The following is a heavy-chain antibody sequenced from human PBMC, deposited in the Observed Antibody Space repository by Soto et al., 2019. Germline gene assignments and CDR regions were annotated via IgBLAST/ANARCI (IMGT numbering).Heavy chain of an antibody. V-gene: IGHV3-23*01. CDR2: ISGSGGST. J-gene: IGHJ6*02. CDR1: GFTFSSYA. Sequence: GGSLRLSCAASGFTFSSYAMSWVRQAPGKGLEWVSAISGSGGSTYYADSVKGRFTISRDNSKNTLYLQMNSLRAEDTAVYYCAKDTGGYDFWSGYYGPIPLDVGMDVWGQGTTVTVSS. D-gene: IGHD3-3*01. CDR3: AKDTGGYDFWSGYYGPIPLDVGMDV.